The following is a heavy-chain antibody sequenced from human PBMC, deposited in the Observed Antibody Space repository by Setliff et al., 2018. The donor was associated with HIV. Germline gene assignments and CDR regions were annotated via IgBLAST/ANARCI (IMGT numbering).Heavy chain of an antibody. J-gene: IGHJ5*02. V-gene: IGHV4-39*01. CDR3: VRHRGVRDDSGWYGVAWFDP. CDR2: LYSGGDT. Sequence: SETLSLTCTVSGDSITTTNYYWGWIRQPPGKGLEWIGSLYSGGDTYYNPSLQSRVNISGDASKNQFSLRVSRVTATDTSTYYCVRHRGVRDDSGWYGVAWFDPWG. CDR1: GDSITTTNYY. D-gene: IGHD6-19*01.